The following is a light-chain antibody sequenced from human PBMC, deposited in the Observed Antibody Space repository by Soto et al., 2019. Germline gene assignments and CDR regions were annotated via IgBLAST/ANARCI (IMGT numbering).Light chain of an antibody. CDR1: QSISSY. V-gene: IGKV1-39*01. Sequence: DIQMTQSPSSLSASVGDRVTITCRASQSISSYLNWYQQKPGKAPNLLIYAASSLQSGVPSRFSGSGSETDFTLTISSLQPEDFATYYCQQSYSTPRYTFGQGTKLEIK. J-gene: IGKJ2*01. CDR3: QQSYSTPRYT. CDR2: AAS.